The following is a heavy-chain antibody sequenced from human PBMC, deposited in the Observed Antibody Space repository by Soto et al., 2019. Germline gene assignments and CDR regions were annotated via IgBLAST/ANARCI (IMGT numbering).Heavy chain of an antibody. CDR2: INHSGST. D-gene: IGHD2-2*01. V-gene: IGHV4-34*01. J-gene: IGHJ6*03. Sequence: SETLSLTCAVYGGSFSGYYWSWIRQPPGKGLEWIGEINHSGSTNYNPSLKSRVTISVDTSKNQFSLKLSSVTAADTAVYYCARGLIVVVPAAGGYYYMDVWGKGTTVTV. CDR1: GGSFSGYY. CDR3: ARGLIVVVPAAGGYYYMDV.